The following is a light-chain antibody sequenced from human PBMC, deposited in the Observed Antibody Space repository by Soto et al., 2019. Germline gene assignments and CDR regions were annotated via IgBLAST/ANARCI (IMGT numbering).Light chain of an antibody. V-gene: IGLV2-14*01. Sequence: QSALTQPASVSGSPGQSITISCTGSSSDVGGYKYVSWYQQHPVKAPKLMIFEVSNRPSGVSNRFSGSKSGNTASLTISGLQAEDEGDYYCCSYTGGTTLVCGGGTKLTVL. CDR3: CSYTGGTTLV. CDR2: EVS. CDR1: SSDVGGYKY. J-gene: IGLJ2*01.